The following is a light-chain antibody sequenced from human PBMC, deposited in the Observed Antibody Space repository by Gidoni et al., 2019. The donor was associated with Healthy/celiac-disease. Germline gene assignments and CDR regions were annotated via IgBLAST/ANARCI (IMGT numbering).Light chain of an antibody. CDR3: QQLNSYLFT. CDR2: AA. CDR1: QGISSY. Sequence: DIQLTQSPSFLSASVGDRVTITCRASQGISSYLAWYQQKPGKAPKRLIYAASRFSGSGSGTEFTLTISSLQPEDFATYYCQQLNSYLFTFGPGTKVDIK. V-gene: IGKV1-9*01. J-gene: IGKJ3*01.